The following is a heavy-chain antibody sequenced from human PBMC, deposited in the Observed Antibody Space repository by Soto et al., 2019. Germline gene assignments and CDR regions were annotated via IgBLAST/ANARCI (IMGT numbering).Heavy chain of an antibody. V-gene: IGHV3-15*01. Sequence: EVQLVESGGGLVKPGGSLRLSCAASGFTFSNAWMSWVRQAPGKGLEWVGRIKSKTDGGTTDYAAPVKGRFTISRDDSKNTLYLQMNSLKTEDTAVYYCTTDFGSIAARHWYYYYGMDVWGQGTTVTVSS. CDR2: IKSKTDGGTT. D-gene: IGHD6-6*01. J-gene: IGHJ6*02. CDR1: GFTFSNAW. CDR3: TTDFGSIAARHWYYYYGMDV.